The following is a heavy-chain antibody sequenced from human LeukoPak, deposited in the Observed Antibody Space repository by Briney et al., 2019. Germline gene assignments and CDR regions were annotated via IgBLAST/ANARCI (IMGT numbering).Heavy chain of an antibody. D-gene: IGHD3-10*01. J-gene: IGHJ4*02. CDR2: ISSSGSTI. V-gene: IGHV3-11*04. CDR1: GFRFSDYY. CDR3: ARALWLGEGFFDY. Sequence: PGGSLRLSCAASGFRFSDYYMSWIRQAPGKGQEWVSHISSSGSTIYYADSMKGRFTMSRDNAKNSLYLQMNSLRAEDTAVYYCARALWLGEGFFDYWGQGTLVTVSS.